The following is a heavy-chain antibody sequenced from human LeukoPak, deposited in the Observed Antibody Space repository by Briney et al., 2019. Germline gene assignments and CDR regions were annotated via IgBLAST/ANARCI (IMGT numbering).Heavy chain of an antibody. CDR3: ARVGDGLNDAFDI. V-gene: IGHV1-2*06. J-gene: IGHJ3*02. CDR2: INPNTGGT. D-gene: IGHD5-24*01. CDR1: GYTFIGYY. Sequence: ASVKVSCKASGYTFIGYYMNWVRQAPGQGLEWLGRINPNTGGTNFAQSFQGRVTMTRDTSITTAYMELSRLRSDDTAVYYCARVGDGLNDAFDIWGQGTMVTVSS.